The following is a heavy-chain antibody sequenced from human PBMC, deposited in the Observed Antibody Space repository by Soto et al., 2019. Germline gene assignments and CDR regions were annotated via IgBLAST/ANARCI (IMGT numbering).Heavy chain of an antibody. CDR1: GGSVSSSDNY. V-gene: IGHV4-61*08. CDR2: IYYSGST. Sequence: ETLSLTCTVSGGSVSSSDNYWSWIRQPPGKGLEWIGYIYYSGSTKYNPSLKSRVTISTETPKNQFSLKLRYVTAADTAVYYCARGPTSGWFDPWGQGTLVTVSS. CDR3: ARGPTSGWFDP. D-gene: IGHD3-16*01. J-gene: IGHJ5*02.